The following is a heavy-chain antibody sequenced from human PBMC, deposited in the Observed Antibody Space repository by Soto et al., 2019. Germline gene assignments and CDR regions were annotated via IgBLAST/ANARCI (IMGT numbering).Heavy chain of an antibody. J-gene: IGHJ5*02. Sequence: QVQLQQWGAGLLKPSETLSLTCAVYGGSFSGYYWSWIRQPPGKGLEWIGEINHSGSTNYNPSLNSRVTISVDTSKNQFSPKLSSVTAADTAVYYCARGWGIVVVVAAISWFDHWGQGTLVTVSS. CDR1: GGSFSGYY. CDR2: INHSGST. CDR3: ARGWGIVVVVAAISWFDH. D-gene: IGHD2-15*01. V-gene: IGHV4-34*01.